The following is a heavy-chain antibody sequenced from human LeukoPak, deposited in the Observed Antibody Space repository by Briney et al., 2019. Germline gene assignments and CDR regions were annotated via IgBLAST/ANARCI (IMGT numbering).Heavy chain of an antibody. CDR2: ISAYNGNT. J-gene: IGHJ4*02. V-gene: IGHV1-18*01. Sequence: VASVKVSCKASGYTFTSYGISWVRQAPGQGLEWMGWISAYNGNTNYAQKLQGRVTMTTDTSTSTAYMELRSLRSDDTAVYYCARGPLYDFWSGYSPDYWGQGTLVTVSS. CDR1: GYTFTSYG. CDR3: ARGPLYDFWSGYSPDY. D-gene: IGHD3-3*01.